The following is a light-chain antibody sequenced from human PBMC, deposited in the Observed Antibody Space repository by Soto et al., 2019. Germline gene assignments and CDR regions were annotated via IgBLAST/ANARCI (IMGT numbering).Light chain of an antibody. CDR2: DVN. CDR1: RSDIGAYNF. Sequence: QSVLTQPASVSGSPGQSITISCTGTRSDIGAYNFVSWYQQHPGEVPKLILYDVNVRPSGVSHRFSGSKSGNTASLTISGLQAEDEADYYCTSWTTSTTMIFGGGTKLTVL. CDR3: TSWTTSTTMI. J-gene: IGLJ2*01. V-gene: IGLV2-14*03.